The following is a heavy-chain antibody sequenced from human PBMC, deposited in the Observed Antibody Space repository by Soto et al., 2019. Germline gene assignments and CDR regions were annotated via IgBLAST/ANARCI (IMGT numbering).Heavy chain of an antibody. Sequence: SETLSLTCTVSGGSISSGGYYWSWIRQHPGKGLEWIGYIYYSGSTYYNPSLKSRVTISVDTSKNQFSLKLSSVTAADTAVYYCARDSGFGEKIFDYWGQGTLVTVSS. CDR1: GGSISSGGYY. D-gene: IGHD3-10*01. J-gene: IGHJ4*02. CDR2: IYYSGST. CDR3: ARDSGFGEKIFDY. V-gene: IGHV4-31*03.